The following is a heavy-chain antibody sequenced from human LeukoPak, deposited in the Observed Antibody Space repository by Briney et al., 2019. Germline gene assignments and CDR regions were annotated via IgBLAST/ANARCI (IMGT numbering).Heavy chain of an antibody. CDR1: GFSFSDYY. CDR2: ISSSSSYT. J-gene: IGHJ4*02. D-gene: IGHD2-15*01. Sequence: KPGGSLRLSCAASGFSFSDYYMSWIRQAPGKGLEWVSYISSSSSYTNYADSVKGRFTISRDNAKNSLYMQMNSLRAEDTAVYYCARASRGGGYCSGGSCYSGVDDCGQGTLVTVSS. CDR3: ARASRGGGYCSGGSCYSGVDD. V-gene: IGHV3-11*06.